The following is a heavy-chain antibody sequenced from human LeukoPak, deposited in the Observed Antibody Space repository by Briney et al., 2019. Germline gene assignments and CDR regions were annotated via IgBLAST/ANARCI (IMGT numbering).Heavy chain of an antibody. V-gene: IGHV3-30*04. CDR1: GFTFSSYA. Sequence: PGRSLRLSCAASGFTFSSYAMHWVRQAPGKGLEWVAVISYDGSNKYYADSVKGRFTISRDNSKNTLYLQMNSLRAEDTAVCYCARDGVTYGSGSYSDYWGQGTLVTVSS. J-gene: IGHJ4*02. CDR3: ARDGVTYGSGSYSDY. D-gene: IGHD3-10*01. CDR2: ISYDGSNK.